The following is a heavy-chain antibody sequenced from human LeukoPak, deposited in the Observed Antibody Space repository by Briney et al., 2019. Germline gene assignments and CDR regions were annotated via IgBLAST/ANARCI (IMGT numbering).Heavy chain of an antibody. CDR1: GFTFDTYW. CDR2: IKSDESFT. CDR3: TRDLGV. V-gene: IGHV3-74*01. D-gene: IGHD7-27*01. J-gene: IGHJ6*02. Sequence: GGSLRLSCLASGFTFDTYWMHWVRQAPGKGLVWVSQIKSDESFTSYADSVKGRFTISRDNAKKTLYLQMNSLRADDTAMYYCTRDLGVWGQGTTVTVTS.